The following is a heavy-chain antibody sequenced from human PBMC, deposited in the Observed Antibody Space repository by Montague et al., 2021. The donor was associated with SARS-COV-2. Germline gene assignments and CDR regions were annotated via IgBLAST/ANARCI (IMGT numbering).Heavy chain of an antibody. J-gene: IGHJ2*01. CDR3: ARDKPLWYFDL. CDR2: IWYDGSNK. CDR1: GFTFSSYG. Sequence: SLRLSCAASGFTFSSYGMHWVRQAPGKGLGWVALIWYDGSNKYYADSVKGRFTISRDNSKNTLYLQMNSLRAEDTAVYYCARDKPLWYFDLWGRGTLVTVSS. V-gene: IGHV3-33*01.